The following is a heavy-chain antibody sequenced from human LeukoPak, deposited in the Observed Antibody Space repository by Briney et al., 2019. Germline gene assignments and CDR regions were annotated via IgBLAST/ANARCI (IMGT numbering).Heavy chain of an antibody. D-gene: IGHD6-13*01. V-gene: IGHV4-34*01. Sequence: SETLSLTCAVYGGSFSGYFWSWIRQAPGKGLEWIGEINHSGSTNYNPSLKSRVTISVDTSKKQFSLKLSSVTAADTAVYYRARGLQAYSSSWYALVNWFDPWGQGTLVTVSS. CDR3: ARGLQAYSSSWYALVNWFDP. CDR1: GGSFSGYF. CDR2: INHSGST. J-gene: IGHJ5*02.